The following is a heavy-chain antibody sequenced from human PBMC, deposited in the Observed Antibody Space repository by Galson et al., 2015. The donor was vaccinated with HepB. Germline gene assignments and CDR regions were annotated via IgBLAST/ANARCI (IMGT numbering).Heavy chain of an antibody. Sequence: SLRLSCAASGFTFSRYEMNWVRQAPGKGLEWVSYISSSGSTIYYADSVKGRFTISRGDAKNSLYLQMNSLRAEDTAVYYCARSGEGFFFDYWGQGTLVTVSS. CDR2: ISSSGSTI. J-gene: IGHJ4*02. CDR1: GFTFSRYE. CDR3: ARSGEGFFFDY. V-gene: IGHV3-48*03. D-gene: IGHD2-15*01.